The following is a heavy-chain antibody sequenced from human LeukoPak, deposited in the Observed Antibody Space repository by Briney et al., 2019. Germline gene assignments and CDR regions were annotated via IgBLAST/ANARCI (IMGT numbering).Heavy chain of an antibody. CDR3: ARGLRDSSGFGDAFNI. D-gene: IGHD3-22*01. CDR2: ISSYNGNT. Sequence: GASVKVSCKASGYTLTSYDISWVRQAPGQGLEWVGWISSYNGNTNSAQKFQGRVTMTTDTSTNTAYMELRRLRSGDTAVYYCARGLRDSSGFGDAFNIWGQGTMVTVSS. CDR1: GYTLTSYD. J-gene: IGHJ3*02. V-gene: IGHV1-18*01.